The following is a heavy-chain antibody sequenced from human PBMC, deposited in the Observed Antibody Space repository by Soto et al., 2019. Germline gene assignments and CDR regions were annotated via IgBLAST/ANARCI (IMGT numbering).Heavy chain of an antibody. J-gene: IGHJ6*02. CDR1: GFTFSNYG. V-gene: IGHV3-33*01. Sequence: QVQLVESGGGVVQPGRSLRLSCAASGFTFSNYGMHWVGQAPGKGLEWVAVIWYDGSNKYYADSVKGLFTISRDNFKNTLYLQMNSLRAEDTAVYYCARRCGGDCYIYGMDVWGQGTTVTVSS. CDR3: ARRCGGDCYIYGMDV. D-gene: IGHD2-21*02. CDR2: IWYDGSNK.